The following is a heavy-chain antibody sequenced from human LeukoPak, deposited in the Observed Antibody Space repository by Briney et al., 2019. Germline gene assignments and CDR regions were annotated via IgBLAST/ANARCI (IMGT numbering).Heavy chain of an antibody. Sequence: ASVKVSCKASGYTFTGYYMHWVRQAPGQGLEWMGWINPNSGGTNYAQKFQGRVTMTRDTSINTAYMELSRLRSDDTAVYYCARDLERGQQLVDYWGQGTLVTVSS. CDR1: GYTFTGYY. CDR2: INPNSGGT. CDR3: ARDLERGQQLVDY. V-gene: IGHV1-2*02. D-gene: IGHD6-13*01. J-gene: IGHJ4*02.